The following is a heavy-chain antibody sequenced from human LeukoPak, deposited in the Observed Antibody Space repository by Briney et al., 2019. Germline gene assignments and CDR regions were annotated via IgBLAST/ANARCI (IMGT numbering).Heavy chain of an antibody. CDR3: ARALITMVRGVMGYYYYYGMDV. CDR2: IYYSGST. Sequence: SETLSLTCTVSGGSISSYYWSWLRQPPGKGLEWIGYIYYSGSTNYNPSLKSRVTISVDMSKNQFSLKLSSVTAADTAVYYCARALITMVRGVMGYYYYYGMDVWGQGTTVTVSS. J-gene: IGHJ6*02. V-gene: IGHV4-59*01. D-gene: IGHD3-10*01. CDR1: GGSISSYY.